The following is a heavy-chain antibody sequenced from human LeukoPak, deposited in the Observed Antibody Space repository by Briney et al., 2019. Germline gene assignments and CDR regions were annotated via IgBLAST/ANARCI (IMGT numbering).Heavy chain of an antibody. D-gene: IGHD3-22*01. J-gene: IGHJ4*02. Sequence: PGGSLRLSCAASGFSISSSAKNWVRQAPGKGLEWVAVISYDGSNKYYADSVKGRFTISRDNSKNTLYLQMNSLRAEDTAVYYCAKDLANYYDSSGYYSLHYWGQGTLVTVSS. CDR1: GFSISSSA. V-gene: IGHV3-30*18. CDR3: AKDLANYYDSSGYYSLHY. CDR2: ISYDGSNK.